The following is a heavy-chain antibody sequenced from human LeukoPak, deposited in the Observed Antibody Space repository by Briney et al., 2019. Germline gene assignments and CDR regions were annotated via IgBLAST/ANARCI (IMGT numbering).Heavy chain of an antibody. CDR1: GFTFSSYA. D-gene: IGHD6-13*01. CDR3: VRDRCSSCHYFDC. V-gene: IGHV3-30-3*01. J-gene: IGHJ4*02. Sequence: PGRSLRLSCAAYGFTFSSYAMHWVRQGPGKGLEWVAVISYDGSKKYYADSVKGRFTISRDTSKNTLYLHMNSLRSDDTAMYYCVRDRCSSCHYFDCWGQGTLVIVSS. CDR2: ISYDGSKK.